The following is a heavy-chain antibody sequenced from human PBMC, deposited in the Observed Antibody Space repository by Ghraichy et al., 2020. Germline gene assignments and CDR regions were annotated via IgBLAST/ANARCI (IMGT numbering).Heavy chain of an antibody. V-gene: IGHV3-23*01. Sequence: GSLRLTCAASVFTFSSYAMNWVRQAPGKGLEWVSAISGSGGNTYYADSVKGRFTISRDDSKNTLYLQMNSLRAEDTAVYYCAKTPYPARPTVSDYWGQGTLVTVSS. CDR1: VFTFSSYA. CDR2: ISGSGGNT. J-gene: IGHJ4*02. CDR3: AKTPYPARPTVSDY. D-gene: IGHD6-6*01.